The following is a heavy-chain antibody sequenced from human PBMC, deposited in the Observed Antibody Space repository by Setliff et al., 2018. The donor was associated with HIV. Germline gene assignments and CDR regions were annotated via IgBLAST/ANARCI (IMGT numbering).Heavy chain of an antibody. CDR2: IYSTGNT. V-gene: IGHV4-61*09. Sequence: SETLSLTCTVSGGSISSGTYYWSWIRQPAGKGLEWIGHIYSTGNTNYNSSLKSRVTMSIETSKNQFSLKLTSVTAADTAVYYCARGDDKLFDYWGQGALVTVSS. D-gene: IGHD3-22*01. CDR1: GGSISSGTYY. CDR3: ARGDDKLFDY. J-gene: IGHJ4*02.